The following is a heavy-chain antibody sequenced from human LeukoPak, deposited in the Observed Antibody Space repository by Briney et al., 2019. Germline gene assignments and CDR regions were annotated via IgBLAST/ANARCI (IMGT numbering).Heavy chain of an antibody. J-gene: IGHJ4*02. CDR2: IYPGDSDT. V-gene: IGHV5-51*01. D-gene: IGHD6-13*01. CDR1: GYSFTSYW. CDR3: ARRLSTIAAAAANDY. Sequence: GASLKIFCKGSGYSFTSYWIGWVRQLPGKGLEWMGIIYPGDSDTRYSPSFQGQVTMSADKSITTAYLQWSSLEAPDTAMYYCARRLSTIAAAAANDYWGQGTLVTVSS.